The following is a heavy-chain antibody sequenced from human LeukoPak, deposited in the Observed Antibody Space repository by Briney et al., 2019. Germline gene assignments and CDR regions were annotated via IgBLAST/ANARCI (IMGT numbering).Heavy chain of an antibody. CDR2: ISSSGSTL. Sequence: PGGSLRLSCAASGFTFSSYEMNWVRQAPGKGLEWLSYISSSGSTLYHVDSVKGRFTISRDNDKNSVDLQMNSLRAEDTAVYYCARAPDYFFFDYWGQGTLVTVSS. CDR1: GFTFSSYE. J-gene: IGHJ4*02. V-gene: IGHV3-48*03. D-gene: IGHD4/OR15-4a*01. CDR3: ARAPDYFFFDY.